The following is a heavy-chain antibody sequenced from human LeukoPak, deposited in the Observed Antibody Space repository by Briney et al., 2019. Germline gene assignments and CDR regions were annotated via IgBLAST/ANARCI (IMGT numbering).Heavy chain of an antibody. Sequence: ASVKVSCKASGYTFTGYYMHWVRQAPGQGLEWMGWINPNSGGTNYAQQFLSRVTMTRVTSISNAYIELSSLRSDDTAVYYCGRNVFGWELLGWFDPWGQGTLVSVSS. V-gene: IGHV1-2*02. CDR1: GYTFTGYY. CDR3: GRNVFGWELLGWFDP. CDR2: INPNSGGT. J-gene: IGHJ5*02. D-gene: IGHD2-15*01.